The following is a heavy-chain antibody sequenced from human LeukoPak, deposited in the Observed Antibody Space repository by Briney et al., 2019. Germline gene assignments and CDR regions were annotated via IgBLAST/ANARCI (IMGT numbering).Heavy chain of an antibody. CDR3: AYYNWNDISFDY. CDR1: GYSISSGYY. Sequence: SETLSLTCTVSGYSISSGYYWGWIRQPPGKGLEWIGTIYYSGSTYYNPSLKSRVTISVDTSKNQFSLKLSSVTAADTAVYYCAYYNWNDISFDYWGQGTLVTVSS. D-gene: IGHD1-20*01. CDR2: IYYSGST. J-gene: IGHJ4*02. V-gene: IGHV4-38-2*02.